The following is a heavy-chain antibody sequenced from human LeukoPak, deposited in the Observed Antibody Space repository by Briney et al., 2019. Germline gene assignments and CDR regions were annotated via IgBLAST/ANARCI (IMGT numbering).Heavy chain of an antibody. CDR3: AKGEKVTANIYYFDS. J-gene: IGHJ4*02. CDR1: KFTFSSYG. V-gene: IGHV3-23*01. Sequence: GGTLRLSCAASKFTFSSYGMSWVCQAPGKGLEWVSAISGSGGSTYYADSVQGRFTISRDNSKNTLSLQMNSLRAEDTAVYYCAKGEKVTANIYYFDSWGQGTLVTVSS. CDR2: ISGSGGST. D-gene: IGHD2-21*02.